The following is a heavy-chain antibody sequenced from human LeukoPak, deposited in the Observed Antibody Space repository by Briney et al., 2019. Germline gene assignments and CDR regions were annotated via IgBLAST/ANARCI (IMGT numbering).Heavy chain of an antibody. CDR3: GRTPGGEYFLGFDP. D-gene: IGHD3-16*01. J-gene: IGHJ5*02. Sequence: SVKVSCKASVGTYSSYAISWVRQAPGQGLEWMGGIIPIFCTANYAQKFQGRVTITADESTSTAYMELSSLRSEDNGVYYCGRTPGGEYFLGFDPWGQGTLVTVSS. CDR1: VGTYSSYA. V-gene: IGHV1-69*13. CDR2: IIPIFCTA.